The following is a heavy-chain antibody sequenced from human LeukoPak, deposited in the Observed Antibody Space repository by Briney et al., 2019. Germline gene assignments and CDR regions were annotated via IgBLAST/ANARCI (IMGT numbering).Heavy chain of an antibody. V-gene: IGHV4-59*01. CDR3: ARDTRSYDKSGFYYFDY. Sequence: PSETLSLTCPVSGAAITNFYWNWIRQPPGKGLEWIGYTRYSGSTNYSPSLKGRVTISIDTSKNQFSLKLSSVTAADTAVYYCARDTRSYDKSGFYYFDYWGQGTLVTVSS. CDR1: GAAITNFY. J-gene: IGHJ4*02. D-gene: IGHD3-22*01. CDR2: TRYSGST.